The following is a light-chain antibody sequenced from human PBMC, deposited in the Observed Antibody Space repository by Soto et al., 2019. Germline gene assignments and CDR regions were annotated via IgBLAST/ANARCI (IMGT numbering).Light chain of an antibody. CDR3: KQAKSFPYT. J-gene: IGKJ2*01. V-gene: IGKV1-12*01. CDR1: QGIDNW. Sequence: DIQMTQSPSSVSASVGDRVTITCRASQGIDNWLAWYQQKPGKAPKLLIYVASNLQSGVPSRFSGSGSGTEFTLTISSLQPEDFATYYCKQAKSFPYTFGQGTKVDIK. CDR2: VAS.